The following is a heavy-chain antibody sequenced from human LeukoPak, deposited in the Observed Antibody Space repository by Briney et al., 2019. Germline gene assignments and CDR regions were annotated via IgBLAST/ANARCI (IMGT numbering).Heavy chain of an antibody. V-gene: IGHV4-31*03. J-gene: IGHJ4*02. Sequence: SETLSLTCTVSGGSISSGGYYRSWIRQHPGKGLEWIGYIYYSGSTYYNPSLKSRVTISVDTSKNQFSLKLSSVTAADTAVYYCARLLADNWNYVDYWGQGTLVTVSS. CDR3: ARLLADNWNYVDY. D-gene: IGHD1-20*01. CDR2: IYYSGST. CDR1: GGSISSGGYY.